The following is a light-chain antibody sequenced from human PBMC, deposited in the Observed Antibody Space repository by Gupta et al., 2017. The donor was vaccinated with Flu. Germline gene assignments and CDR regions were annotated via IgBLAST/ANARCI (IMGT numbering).Light chain of an antibody. CDR2: WAS. V-gene: IGKV4-1*01. CDR1: HSLLSTSNNKDC. CDR3: HQVLRVPRT. Sequence: DIVMTQSPDSLTVSLGEKASISCKSNHSLLSTSNNKDCLAWYQQKPGQPPRLLFYWASTRHSGVPDRFRGSGSGTDFSLTISSLQAEDVATYYCHQVLRVPRTFGPGTRVEIK. J-gene: IGKJ1*01.